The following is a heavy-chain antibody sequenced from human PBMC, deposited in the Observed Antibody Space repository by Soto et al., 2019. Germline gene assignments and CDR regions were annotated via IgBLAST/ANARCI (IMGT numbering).Heavy chain of an antibody. V-gene: IGHV3-33*01. D-gene: IGHD4-4*01. Sequence: GGSLRLSCAASGFTFSSYCMHWVRQAPGKGLEWVAVIWYDGSNKYYADSVKGRFTISRDNSENTLYLQMNSLRAEDTAVYYCARETVTNYYYYGMDVWGQGTTVTVS. CDR1: GFTFSSYC. CDR3: ARETVTNYYYYGMDV. J-gene: IGHJ6*02. CDR2: IWYDGSNK.